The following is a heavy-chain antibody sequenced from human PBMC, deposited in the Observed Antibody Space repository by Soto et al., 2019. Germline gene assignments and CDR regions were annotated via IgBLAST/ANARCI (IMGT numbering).Heavy chain of an antibody. CDR3: ARGQGAAIGDYYYHGMDV. V-gene: IGHV3-73*01. J-gene: IGHJ6*02. CDR1: GFIFSGSA. CDR2: IRSRANNFAT. Sequence: GGSLRLSCAASGFIFSGSAIHWVRQASGKGLEWVGRIRSRANNFATSSAASVKGRFTFSRDDSKNTAYLEMNTLKPEDTAVYYCARGQGAAIGDYYYHGMDVWGQGTTVTVS. D-gene: IGHD2-2*02.